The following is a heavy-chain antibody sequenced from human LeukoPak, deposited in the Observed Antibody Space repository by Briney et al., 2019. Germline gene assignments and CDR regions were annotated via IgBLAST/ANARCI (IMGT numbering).Heavy chain of an antibody. V-gene: IGHV4-61*02. D-gene: IGHD3-22*01. CDR1: GGSISSGSYY. Sequence: SQTLSLTCTVSGGSISSGSYYWSWIRQPAGKGLEWIGRMYTSGSTNYNPSLKSRVTISVDTSKNQFSLKLSSVTAADTAVYYCARELRYDNSDSGAFWGQGTVVTVSS. CDR2: MYTSGST. J-gene: IGHJ3*01. CDR3: ARELRYDNSDSGAF.